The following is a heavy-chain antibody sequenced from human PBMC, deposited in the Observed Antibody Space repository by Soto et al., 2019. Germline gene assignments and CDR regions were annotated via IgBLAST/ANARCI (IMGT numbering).Heavy chain of an antibody. CDR2: IYYSGST. Sequence: LSLTCTVSGGSISSYYWSWIRQPPWKGLEWIGYIYYSGSTNYNPSLKSRVTISVDTSKNQFSLKLSSVTAADTAVYYCARSSSIAARPYYYYGMDVWGQGTTVTVSS. CDR3: ARSSSIAARPYYYYGMDV. V-gene: IGHV4-59*01. D-gene: IGHD6-6*01. J-gene: IGHJ6*02. CDR1: GGSISSYY.